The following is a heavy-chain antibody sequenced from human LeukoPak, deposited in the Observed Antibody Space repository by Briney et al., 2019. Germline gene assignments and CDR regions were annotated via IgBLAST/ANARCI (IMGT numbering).Heavy chain of an antibody. CDR1: GFPFSGYS. CDR3: AREFEYSTSGAGY. CDR2: MSILSGIT. Sequence: GGSLRLSCAGSGFPFSGYSMNWVRQTPGKGLEWVSSMSILSGITYYAESVKGRFTVSRDNAKNLLHLLMNSLRVEDTAIYCCAREFEYSTSGAGYWGQGTLVTVSS. J-gene: IGHJ4*02. V-gene: IGHV3-21*01. D-gene: IGHD6-6*01.